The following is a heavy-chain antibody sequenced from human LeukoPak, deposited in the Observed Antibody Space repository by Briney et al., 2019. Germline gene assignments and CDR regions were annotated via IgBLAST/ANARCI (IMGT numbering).Heavy chain of an antibody. D-gene: IGHD6-13*01. J-gene: IGHJ4*02. CDR3: ASGSWSSDY. V-gene: IGHV4-59*08. Sequence: SETLSLTCAVYGGSFSSYYWRWIRQPPGKGLEWIGYIYYSGSTNYNPSLKSRVTISVDTSKNQFSLKLSSVTAADTAVYYCASGSWSSDYWGQGTLVTVSS. CDR2: IYYSGST. CDR1: GGSFSSYY.